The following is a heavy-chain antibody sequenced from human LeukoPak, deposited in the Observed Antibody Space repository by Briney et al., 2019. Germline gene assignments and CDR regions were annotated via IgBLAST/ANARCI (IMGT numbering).Heavy chain of an antibody. CDR3: AKDGYCSGGSCYSDAFDI. CDR1: GFTFSSYW. V-gene: IGHV3-7*01. Sequence: PGGSLRLSCAASGFTFSSYWMSWVRQAPGKGLEWVANIKQDGSEKYYVDSVKGRFTISRDNGKNSLYLQMNSLRAEDTAVYYCAKDGYCSGGSCYSDAFDIWGQGTMVTVSS. J-gene: IGHJ3*02. CDR2: IKQDGSEK. D-gene: IGHD2-15*01.